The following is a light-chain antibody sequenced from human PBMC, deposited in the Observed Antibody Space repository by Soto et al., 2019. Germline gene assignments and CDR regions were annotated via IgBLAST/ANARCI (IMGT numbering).Light chain of an antibody. CDR2: EVT. CDR3: GSYSSSGTLFV. V-gene: IGLV2-14*01. J-gene: IGLJ1*01. Sequence: QSVLTQPASVSGSPGQSITVSCTGTSSDVGGHNYVSWFQQHPGQAPKLLIYEVTTRPSGVSTRFSGSKSGNTASLTISGLQAEDEADYHCGSYSSSGTLFVFGTGTKVTVL. CDR1: SSDVGGHNY.